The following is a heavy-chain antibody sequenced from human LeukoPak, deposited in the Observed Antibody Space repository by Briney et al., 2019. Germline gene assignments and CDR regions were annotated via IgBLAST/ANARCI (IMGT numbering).Heavy chain of an antibody. Sequence: ASVKVSFKASGYTFTGYYMHWVRQAPGQGLEWMGWINPNSGGTNYAQKFQGRVTMTRDTSISTAYMELSRLRSDDTAVYYCASSSYDILTGFDYWGQGTLVTVSS. D-gene: IGHD3-9*01. CDR3: ASSSYDILTGFDY. J-gene: IGHJ4*02. V-gene: IGHV1-2*02. CDR2: INPNSGGT. CDR1: GYTFTGYY.